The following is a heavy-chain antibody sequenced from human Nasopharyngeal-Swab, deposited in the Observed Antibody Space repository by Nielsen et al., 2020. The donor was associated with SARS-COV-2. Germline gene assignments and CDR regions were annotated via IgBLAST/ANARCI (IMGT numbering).Heavy chain of an antibody. CDR2: LYYDGNT. Sequence: VRQMPGKGLQHIGSLYYDGNTYYDPSLKGRLTISVDTSRDQFSLKLSSVTAADTAIYFCARQQEGYYYYYGMDVWGQGTPVTVSS. J-gene: IGHJ6*02. CDR3: ARQQEGYYYYYGMDV. V-gene: IGHV4-39*01.